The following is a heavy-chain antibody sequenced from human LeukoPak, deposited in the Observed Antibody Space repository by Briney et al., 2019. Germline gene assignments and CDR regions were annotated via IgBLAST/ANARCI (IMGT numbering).Heavy chain of an antibody. J-gene: IGHJ5*02. CDR3: ARDPAMRIAAAGTLSSP. D-gene: IGHD6-13*01. V-gene: IGHV3-53*01. CDR2: IYSDGTT. Sequence: GGSLRLSCAASGFTVGSNYMSWVRQAPGKGLEWVSVIYSDGTTYYADSVKGRFTISRDNSKNTLYLQMNSLGAEDTAVYYCARDPAMRIAAAGTLSSPWGQGTLVTVSS. CDR1: GFTVGSNY.